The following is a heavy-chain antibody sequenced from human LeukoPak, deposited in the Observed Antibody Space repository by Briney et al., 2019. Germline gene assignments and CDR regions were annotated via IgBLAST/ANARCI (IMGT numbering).Heavy chain of an antibody. CDR1: GFTFSSFW. J-gene: IGHJ4*02. D-gene: IGHD4-23*01. CDR2: ITSDGSAT. Sequence: PGGSLRLSCAASGFTFSSFWMYWVRQAPGKGLVWVSRITSDGSATTYADSVKGRFTISRDNAKNTLSLQMNSLRAEDTAVYYCARGYRGNVDYWGQGTLVTVSS. CDR3: ARGYRGNVDY. V-gene: IGHV3-74*01.